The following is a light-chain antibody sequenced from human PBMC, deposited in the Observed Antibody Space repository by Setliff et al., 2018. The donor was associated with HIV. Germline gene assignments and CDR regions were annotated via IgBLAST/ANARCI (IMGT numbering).Light chain of an antibody. V-gene: IGLV3-21*03. CDR3: QVWDNNGDFYV. Sequence: SYELTQPPSVSVAPGKTARITCGGNKIGRKSVHWYQQKPGQAPVLVVYDDSDQPSKISERFSGSKSGNMATLTINRVEAGDEADYYCQVWDNNGDFYVFGSGTKVTV. CDR2: DDS. CDR1: KIGRKS. J-gene: IGLJ1*01.